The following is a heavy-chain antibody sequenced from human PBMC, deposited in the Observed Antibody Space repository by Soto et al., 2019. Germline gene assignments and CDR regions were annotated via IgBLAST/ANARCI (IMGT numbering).Heavy chain of an antibody. CDR2: IIPIFGTA. CDR1: GGTFSSYA. Sequence: QVQLVQSGAEVKKPWSSVKVSCKASGGTFSSYAISWVRQAPGQGLEWMGGIIPIFGTANYAQTFQGRVTINADESTSTAYMELSSLRSEDTAVYYCARVHPVVTGWYFDLWGRGTLVTVSS. D-gene: IGHD2-15*01. V-gene: IGHV1-69*01. J-gene: IGHJ2*01. CDR3: ARVHPVVTGWYFDL.